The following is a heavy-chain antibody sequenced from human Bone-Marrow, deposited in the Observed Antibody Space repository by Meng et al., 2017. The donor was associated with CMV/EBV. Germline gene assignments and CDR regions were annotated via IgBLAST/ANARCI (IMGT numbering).Heavy chain of an antibody. V-gene: IGHV3-21*01. D-gene: IGHD5-18*01. CDR1: GFTFSSYS. Sequence: GSLRLSWAASGFTFSSYSMNWVRQAPGKGLEWVSYISSSGSYISYADSLKGRLTISRDNAKNSLYLQMNSLRAEDTAVYYCARPLDTTVGRWNFGYWGQGTLVTVSS. J-gene: IGHJ4*02. CDR2: ISSSGSYI. CDR3: ARPLDTTVGRWNFGY.